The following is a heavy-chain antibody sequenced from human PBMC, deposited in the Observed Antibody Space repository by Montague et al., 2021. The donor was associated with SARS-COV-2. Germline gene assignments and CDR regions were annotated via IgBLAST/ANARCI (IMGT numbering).Heavy chain of an antibody. CDR1: GFTFNTYT. V-gene: IGHV3-23*01. CDR3: AKGEVGYCISTSCYFVY. Sequence: SMRISCAASGFTFNTYTMTWVRQAPGKGLEWVSSISGGGDITYHADSVQGRFTISRDNSKNTLYLQMNSLRAEDTALYFCAKGEVGYCISTSCYFVYWGQGTLVTVSS. CDR2: ISGGGDIT. D-gene: IGHD2-2*01. J-gene: IGHJ4*02.